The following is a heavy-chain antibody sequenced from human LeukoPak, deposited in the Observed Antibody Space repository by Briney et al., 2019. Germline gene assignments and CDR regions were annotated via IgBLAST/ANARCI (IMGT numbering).Heavy chain of an antibody. CDR3: ARPRLYGGNTGFYFDL. J-gene: IGHJ2*01. D-gene: IGHD4-23*01. V-gene: IGHV5-51*01. CDR2: IYPRDSDT. Sequence: GESLKISCQSSGFTFSTYWIGWVRQVPGKGLEWMGIIYPRDSDTKYSPSFQGQVTISADTSKSTAYLQWSSLKASDTAIYYCARPRLYGGNTGFYFDLWGRGTLVTVSS. CDR1: GFTFSTYW.